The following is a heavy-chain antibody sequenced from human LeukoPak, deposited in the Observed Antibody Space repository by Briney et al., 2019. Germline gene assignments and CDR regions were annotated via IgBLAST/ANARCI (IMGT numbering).Heavy chain of an antibody. J-gene: IGHJ4*02. CDR2: ISGSGGST. D-gene: IGHD3-10*01. Sequence: GGSLRLSCAASGFTFSSYAMSWVRQAPGKGLEWVSAISGSGGSTYYADSVKGRFTISRDNSKNTLYLQMNSLRAEDTAVYYCASGLWFGEYLFDYWGQGTLVTVSS. CDR3: ASGLWFGEYLFDY. CDR1: GFTFSSYA. V-gene: IGHV3-23*01.